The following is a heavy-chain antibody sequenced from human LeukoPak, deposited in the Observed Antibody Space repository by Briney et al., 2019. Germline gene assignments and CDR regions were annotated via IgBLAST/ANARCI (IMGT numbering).Heavy chain of an antibody. CDR1: GFSFSMYS. Sequence: GGSLRLSCAASGFSFSMYSMAWVRQAPGKGLEWVSVINDRGGYIQDADSVKGRFTISRDNYQSTLFLQTNSLRAEDTAVYYCVRERDRGIDVADDFDYWGQGTLVTVSS. CDR3: VRERDRGIDVADDFDY. V-gene: IGHV3-23*01. CDR2: INDRGGYI. J-gene: IGHJ4*02. D-gene: IGHD6-19*01.